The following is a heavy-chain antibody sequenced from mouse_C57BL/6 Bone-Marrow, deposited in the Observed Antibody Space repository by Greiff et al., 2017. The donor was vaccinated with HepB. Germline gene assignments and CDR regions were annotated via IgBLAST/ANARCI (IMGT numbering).Heavy chain of an antibody. Sequence: EVKFEESGGGLVQPGGSMKLSCVASGFTFSNYWMNWVRQSPEKGLEWVAQIRLKSDNYATHYAESVKGRFTISRDDSKSSVYLQMNNLRAEDTGIYYCTEVDDYGYFDYWGQGTTLTVSS. J-gene: IGHJ2*01. CDR1: GFTFSNYW. D-gene: IGHD2-4*01. CDR2: IRLKSDNYAT. CDR3: TEVDDYGYFDY. V-gene: IGHV6-3*01.